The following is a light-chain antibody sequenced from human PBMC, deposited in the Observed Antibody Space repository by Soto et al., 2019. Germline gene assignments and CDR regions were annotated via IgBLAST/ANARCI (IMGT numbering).Light chain of an antibody. CDR1: ALPKQY. CDR3: QSADSSGTYANWPLT. Sequence: SYELTQPPSVSVSPGQTARITCSGDALPKQYAYWYQQKPGQAPVLVIYKDSERPSGIPERFSGSSSGTTVTLTISGVQAEDEADYYCQSADSSGTYANWPLTFGGGTKVTVL. J-gene: IGLJ2*01. V-gene: IGLV3-25*02. CDR2: KDS.